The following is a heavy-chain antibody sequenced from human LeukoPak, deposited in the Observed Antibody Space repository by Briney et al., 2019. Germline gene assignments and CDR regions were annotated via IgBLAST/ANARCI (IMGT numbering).Heavy chain of an antibody. CDR3: AREQYISGKSLDY. CDR2: ISSSGSTI. Sequence: GGSLRLSCAASGFTFSDYYMAWIRQAPGKGLEWVSYISSSGSTIYYADSVKGRFTISRDNTKNSLYLQMNSLRAEDTAVYYCAREQYISGKSLDYWGQGKLVTVSS. V-gene: IGHV3-11*04. CDR1: GFTFSDYY. J-gene: IGHJ4*01. D-gene: IGHD3-10*01.